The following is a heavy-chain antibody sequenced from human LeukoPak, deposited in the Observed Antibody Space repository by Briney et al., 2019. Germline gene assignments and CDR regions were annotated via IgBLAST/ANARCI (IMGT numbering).Heavy chain of an antibody. CDR2: IYYYGST. J-gene: IGHJ4*02. CDR1: GGSITNYY. V-gene: IGHV4-59*01. D-gene: IGHD6-6*01. Sequence: KPSETLSLTCTVSGGSITNYYWSWIRQPPGKGLEWIGYIYYYGSTNYNPSLKSRVTISIDTSKSQFSLKLSSVTAADAAVHYCARDSSLDYWGQGTLVTVSS. CDR3: ARDSSLDY.